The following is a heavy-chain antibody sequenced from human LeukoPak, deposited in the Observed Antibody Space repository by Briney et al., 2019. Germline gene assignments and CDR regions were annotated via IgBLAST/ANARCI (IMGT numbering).Heavy chain of an antibody. V-gene: IGHV4-59*01. Sequence: SETLSLICSVSGDSMSSYYWTWMRQPPGKGLEWIGFVSDSGNTDYNPSLKSRVTISVDTSGSQFSLGLTSVTAADSAVYYCARGYGYYYYYVDVWGIGTTVIVSS. J-gene: IGHJ6*03. CDR2: VSDSGNT. D-gene: IGHD2-2*03. CDR1: GDSMSSYY. CDR3: ARGYGYYYYYVDV.